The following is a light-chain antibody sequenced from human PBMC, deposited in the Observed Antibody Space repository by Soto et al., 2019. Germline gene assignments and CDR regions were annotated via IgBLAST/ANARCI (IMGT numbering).Light chain of an antibody. CDR3: QQYNNWPST. V-gene: IGKV3D-15*01. J-gene: IGKJ1*01. Sequence: EIVLTQSPGTLSLSPGERSTLSCRSSQSLTTRNLAWYQHRPGQAPRLLIYQTSIRAAGIPARFSGSGSGTEFTLTISSLQSEDFAVYYCQQYNNWPSTFGQGTKVDIK. CDR2: QTS. CDR1: QSLTTRN.